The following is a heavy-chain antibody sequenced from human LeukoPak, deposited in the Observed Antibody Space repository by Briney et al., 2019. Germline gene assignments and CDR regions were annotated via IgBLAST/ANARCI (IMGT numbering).Heavy chain of an antibody. D-gene: IGHD6-13*01. V-gene: IGHV3-23*01. CDR2: MSGSGDKT. CDR3: AKDEQQLVNGFDY. CDR1: GFTFSSYA. Sequence: GGSLRLSCTASGFTFSSYAMSWVRQAPGKGLEWVSIMSGSGDKTNHADSVKGRFTISRDNSKNTLYLQMNSLRAEDTAVYYCAKDEQQLVNGFDYWGQGTLVTVSS. J-gene: IGHJ4*02.